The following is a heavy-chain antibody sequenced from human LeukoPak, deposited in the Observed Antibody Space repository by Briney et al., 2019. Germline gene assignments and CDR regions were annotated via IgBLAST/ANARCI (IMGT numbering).Heavy chain of an antibody. J-gene: IGHJ5*02. V-gene: IGHV5-51*01. CDR1: GYSFTSYW. CDR3: ARQYYYDSSGYYPDWFDA. D-gene: IGHD3-22*01. CDR2: IYPGDSDT. Sequence: GESLKISCKGSGYSFTSYWIGWVRKMPGKGLEWMGIIYPGDSDTRYSPSFQGQVTISADKSISTAYLQWSSLKASDTAMYYCARQYYYDSSGYYPDWFDAWGQGTLVTVSP.